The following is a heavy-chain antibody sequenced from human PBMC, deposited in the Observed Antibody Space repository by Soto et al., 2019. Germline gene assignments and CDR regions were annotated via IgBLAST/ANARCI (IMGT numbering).Heavy chain of an antibody. CDR1: GFTFSNAW. CDR2: IKSKTDGGTT. CDR3: TTSKDDMLTGYYLDAFDI. D-gene: IGHD3-9*01. J-gene: IGHJ3*02. V-gene: IGHV3-15*01. Sequence: GGSLRLSCAASGFTFSNAWMSWVRQAPGKGLEWVGRIKSKTDGGTTDYAAPVKGRFTISRDDSKNTLYLQMNSLKTEDTAVYYCTTSKDDMLTGYYLDAFDIWGQGTMVTVSS.